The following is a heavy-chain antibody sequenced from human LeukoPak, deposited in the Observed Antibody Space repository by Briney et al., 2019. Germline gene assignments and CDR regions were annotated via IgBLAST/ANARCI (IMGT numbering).Heavy chain of an antibody. Sequence: GGSLRLSCAASDLTVSSNYMSWVRQTPGKGLEWVSIIYVDGSPYYADSVRGRFTMSRDSSKNMIYLQMNNLRPEDTAVYYCARDSPLTPFDYWGQGTLVTVSS. CDR2: IYVDGSP. CDR1: DLTVSSNY. J-gene: IGHJ4*02. D-gene: IGHD4-23*01. CDR3: ARDSPLTPFDY. V-gene: IGHV3-53*01.